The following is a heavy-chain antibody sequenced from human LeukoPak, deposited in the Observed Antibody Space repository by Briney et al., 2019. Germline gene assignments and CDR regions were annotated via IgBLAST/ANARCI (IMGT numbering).Heavy chain of an antibody. D-gene: IGHD2-2*01. Sequence: GGSLRLSCAASGFTFSSYEMNWVRQAPGKGLEWVSYISSSGSTIYYADSVKGRFTISRDNAKNSLYLKMNSLRAEDTAVYYCATSTSRGPYYYYMDVWGKGTTVTVSS. V-gene: IGHV3-48*03. CDR2: ISSSGSTI. CDR3: ATSTSRGPYYYYMDV. CDR1: GFTFSSYE. J-gene: IGHJ6*03.